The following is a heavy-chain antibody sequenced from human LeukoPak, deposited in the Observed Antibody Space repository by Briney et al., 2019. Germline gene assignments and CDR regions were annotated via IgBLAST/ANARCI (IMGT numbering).Heavy chain of an antibody. J-gene: IGHJ4*02. CDR3: ARDLGAGLSSNSFDY. CDR2: ISAYNGNT. D-gene: IGHD3-16*01. V-gene: IGHV1-18*01. CDR1: GYTFTSYG. Sequence: GASVKVSCKASGYTFTSYGISWVRQAPGQGLEWMGWISAYNGNTNYAQKLQGRVTMTTDTSTSTAYMELRSLRSDDTAVYYCARDLGAGLSSNSFDYWGQGTLVTVSS.